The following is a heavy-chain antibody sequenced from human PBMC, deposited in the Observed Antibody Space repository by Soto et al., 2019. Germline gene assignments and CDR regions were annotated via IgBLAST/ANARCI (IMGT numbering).Heavy chain of an antibody. J-gene: IGHJ3*02. D-gene: IGHD3-22*01. V-gene: IGHV1-18*01. CDR2: ISAYNGNT. CDR3: ATVNGRYYESSGFMRAVGI. Sequence: GLEWMGWISAYNGNTNYAQKLQGRVTMTTDTSTSTAYMELRSLISDDTSVYYCATVNGRYYESSGFMRAVGIWGQGTMVTVSS.